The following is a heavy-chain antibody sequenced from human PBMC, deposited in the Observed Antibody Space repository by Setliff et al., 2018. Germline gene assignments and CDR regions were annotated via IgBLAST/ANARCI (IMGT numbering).Heavy chain of an antibody. CDR1: GGSFSSYA. J-gene: IGHJ4*02. CDR2: IIPAFTTA. D-gene: IGHD3-16*01. CDR3: AKQGDLAFDY. V-gene: IGHV1-69*13. Sequence: SVKVSCKASGGSFSSYAIIWVRQAPGQGLELMGGIIPAFTTANYAPNFHDRLRITADESTSTAYMELSSLRSDDTAVYFCAKQGDLAFDYWGQGTQVTVSS.